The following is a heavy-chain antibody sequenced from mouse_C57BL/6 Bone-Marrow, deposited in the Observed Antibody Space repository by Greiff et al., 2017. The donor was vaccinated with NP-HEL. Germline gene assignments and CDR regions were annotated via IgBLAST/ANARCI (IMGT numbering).Heavy chain of an antibody. CDR2: IDPSDSYT. CDR1: GYTFTSYW. V-gene: IGHV1-69*01. J-gene: IGHJ2*01. D-gene: IGHD2-2*01. CDR3: ARGGYLLWLRRHYYFDY. Sequence: QVQLQQPGAELVMPGASVKLSCKASGYTFTSYWMHWVKQRPGQGLEWIGEIDPSDSYTNSNQQFKGKSTLTVDKSSRPAYMQLSSLTYEDSAVYDCARGGYLLWLRRHYYFDYWGQGTTLTVSS.